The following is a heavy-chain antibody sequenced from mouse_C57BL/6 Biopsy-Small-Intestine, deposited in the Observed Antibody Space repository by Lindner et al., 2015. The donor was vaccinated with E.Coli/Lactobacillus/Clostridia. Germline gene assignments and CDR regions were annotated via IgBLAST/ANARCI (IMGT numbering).Heavy chain of an antibody. CDR1: GYSFTNYA. V-gene: IGHV1-74*01. CDR2: ISPYKGDT. CDR3: ARKARLNADLTHFDY. Sequence: SVKVSCKASGYSFTNYAITWVRHAPGQGLEWMGRISPYKGDTNYAQKFQGRVTMTTDTSTTTAYMELRSLTSDDTAVYYCARKARLNADLTHFDYWGQGTLVTVSS. J-gene: IGHJ4*01.